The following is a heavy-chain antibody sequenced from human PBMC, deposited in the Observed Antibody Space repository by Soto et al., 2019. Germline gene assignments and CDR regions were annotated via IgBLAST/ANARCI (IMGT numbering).Heavy chain of an antibody. V-gene: IGHV3-7*03. CDR2: IKQDGSEK. J-gene: IGHJ4*02. CDR1: AFTFSTYW. CDR3: ARGSTYYYDSSGYYIYYFDY. D-gene: IGHD3-22*01. Sequence: GGSLRLSCAASAFTFSTYWMSWVRQAPGKGLEWVANIKQDGSEKYYVDSVKGRFTISRNNAKNSLYLQMNSLRAEDTAVYYCARGSTYYYDSSGYYIYYFDYWGQGTLVTVSS.